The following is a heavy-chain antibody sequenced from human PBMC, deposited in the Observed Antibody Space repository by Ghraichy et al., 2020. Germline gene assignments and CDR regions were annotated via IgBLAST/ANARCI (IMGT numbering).Heavy chain of an antibody. J-gene: IGHJ5*02. CDR1: GYTFTSHA. CDR3: ARGNWFDP. CDR2: INTNTGNP. V-gene: IGHV7-4-1*02. Sequence: ASVKVSCKASGYTFTSHAMSWVRQAPGQGLEWMGWINTNTGNPTYAQAFTGRFVFSLDTSASTAYLQISRLKAEDTVVYYCARGNWFDPWGQGTLVTVSS.